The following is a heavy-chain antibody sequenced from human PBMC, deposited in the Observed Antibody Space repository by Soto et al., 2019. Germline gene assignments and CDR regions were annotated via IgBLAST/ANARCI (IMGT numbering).Heavy chain of an antibody. CDR1: GLTTSRYG. Sequence: QVQLVESGGGVVQPGRSLTLSCATSGLTTSRYGRHWVRQAPGRGLGWVAVKSNDGTDKYFGDSVKGSFTISKQNFKNALFLQMNNVRPGDTAVYYCAGALLPKSYYYYGLDVWGQGTTVTVSS. D-gene: IGHD5-18*01. CDR2: KSNDGTDK. J-gene: IGHJ6*02. CDR3: AGALLPKSYYYYGLDV. V-gene: IGHV3-30*03.